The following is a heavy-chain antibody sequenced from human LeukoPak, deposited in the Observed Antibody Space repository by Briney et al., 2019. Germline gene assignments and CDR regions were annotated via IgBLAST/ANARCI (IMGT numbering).Heavy chain of an antibody. CDR3: ARGGYCSGGSCSPYYFDY. CDR2: IIPIFGTA. D-gene: IGHD2-15*01. CDR1: GGTFSSYA. Sequence: SVKVSCKASGGTFSSYAISGVRQAPGQGLEWMGRIIPIFGTANYAQKFQGRVTITTDESTSTAYMELSSLRSEDTAVYYCARGGYCSGGSCSPYYFDYWGQGTLVTVSS. V-gene: IGHV1-69*05. J-gene: IGHJ4*02.